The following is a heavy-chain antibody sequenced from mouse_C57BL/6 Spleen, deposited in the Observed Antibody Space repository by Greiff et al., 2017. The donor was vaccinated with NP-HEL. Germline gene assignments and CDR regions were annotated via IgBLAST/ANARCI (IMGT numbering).Heavy chain of an antibody. CDR3: ARSTMITTTGYYYAMDY. J-gene: IGHJ4*01. CDR1: GYAFSSSW. D-gene: IGHD2-4*01. CDR2: IYPGDGDT. V-gene: IGHV1-82*01. Sequence: QVQLQQSGPELVKPGASVKISCKASGYAFSSSWMNWVKQRPGKGLEWIGRIYPGDGDTNYNGKFKGKATLTADKSSSTAYMQLSSLTSEDSAVYFCARSTMITTTGYYYAMDYWGQGTSVTVSS.